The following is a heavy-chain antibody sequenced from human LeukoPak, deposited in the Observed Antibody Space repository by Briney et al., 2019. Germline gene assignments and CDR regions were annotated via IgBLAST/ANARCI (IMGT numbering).Heavy chain of an antibody. D-gene: IGHD1-26*01. CDR3: AGDLGPHRSSPNTGAFDI. Sequence: GGSLRLSCAASGFTFSTYIMNWVRQTPGKGLEWVSSIGTSTSYIYYADSVKGRFTISRDNAKTSLYLQMSNMRADDTAVYYCAGDLGPHRSSPNTGAFDIWGQGTMVTVSS. CDR1: GFTFSTYI. J-gene: IGHJ3*02. V-gene: IGHV3-21*01. CDR2: IGTSTSYI.